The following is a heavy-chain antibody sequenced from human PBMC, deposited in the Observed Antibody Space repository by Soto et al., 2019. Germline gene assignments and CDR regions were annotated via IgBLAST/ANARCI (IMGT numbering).Heavy chain of an antibody. Sequence: GGSLRLSCAASGFTFSSYAMSWVRQAPGKGLEWVSAISGSGVTTSYADSMKGRFTISRDNSKNTLYLQMNSLRAEDTAVYYCAKDSEQWLVYYFDYWGQGTLVTVSS. CDR3: AKDSEQWLVYYFDY. CDR1: GFTFSSYA. D-gene: IGHD6-19*01. CDR2: ISGSGVTT. V-gene: IGHV3-23*01. J-gene: IGHJ4*02.